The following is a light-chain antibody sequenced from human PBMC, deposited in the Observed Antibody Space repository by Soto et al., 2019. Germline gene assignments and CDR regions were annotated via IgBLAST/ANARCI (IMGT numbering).Light chain of an antibody. J-gene: IGLJ1*01. CDR3: SSYTSSSTQV. CDR1: SSDIGSYNH. Sequence: QSALTQPASVSGSPGQSITISCIGTSSDIGSYNHVAWYQQFPGKSPKLTIYEVSSRPSGVSSRFSGSKSGNTASLTISGLQAEDEADYYCSSYTSSSTQVFGTGTKVTVL. V-gene: IGLV2-14*01. CDR2: EVS.